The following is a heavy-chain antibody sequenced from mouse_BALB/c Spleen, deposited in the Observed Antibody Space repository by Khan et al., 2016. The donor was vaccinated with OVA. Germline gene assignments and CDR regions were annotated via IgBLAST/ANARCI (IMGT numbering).Heavy chain of an antibody. Sequence: EVELVESGGGLVQPGGSLKLSCATSGFTFSDYYKYWVRQTPEKRLEWVAYLSNRGTTTYYPDTVRGRFTISRDNAKNTLYLQMSRLESEDTAMYYCAREGDDGGLAYWGQGTLVTVSA. J-gene: IGHJ3*01. CDR1: GFTFSDYY. CDR2: LSNRGTTT. CDR3: AREGDDGGLAY. V-gene: IGHV5-12*02. D-gene: IGHD2-3*01.